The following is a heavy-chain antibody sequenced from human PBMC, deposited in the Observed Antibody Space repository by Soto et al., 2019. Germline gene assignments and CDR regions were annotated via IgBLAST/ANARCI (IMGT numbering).Heavy chain of an antibody. J-gene: IGHJ4*02. CDR2: IYYSGSS. D-gene: IGHD6-6*01. V-gene: IGHV4-39*02. Sequence: SETLCLTCTVAGCTISSSSYFWGRIRKPPGKGLGWIGSIYYSGSSYYDPSLKSRVTISVDTSKNQFSLKLSSVTAADTAVYYCTRDRPGPQHYFDYWGQGTLVTVSS. CDR1: GCTISSSSYF. CDR3: TRDRPGPQHYFDY.